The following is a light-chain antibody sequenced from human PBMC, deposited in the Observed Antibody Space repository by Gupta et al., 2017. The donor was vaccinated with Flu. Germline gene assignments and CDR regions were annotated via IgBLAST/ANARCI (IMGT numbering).Light chain of an antibody. Sequence: IHLTSSSASLAASVGDTVTIISRAGQNITKDLSWYQQHPGTAPKLLIYFVSTLRGGVPSRFSGSGSGTEFTLTISNLHPEDFATYYCQHTCITWKFGQGTKVDVK. CDR2: FVS. V-gene: IGKV1-39*01. CDR3: QHTCITWK. CDR1: QNITKD. J-gene: IGKJ1*01.